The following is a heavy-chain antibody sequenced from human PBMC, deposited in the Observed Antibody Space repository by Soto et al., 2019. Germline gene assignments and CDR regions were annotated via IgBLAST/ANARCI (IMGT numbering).Heavy chain of an antibody. CDR1: GFTFSSYA. V-gene: IGHV3-23*01. CDR2: ISGSGGST. D-gene: IGHD3-10*01. J-gene: IGHJ4*02. CDR3: AKDPLDESSGIHDY. Sequence: EVQLLESGGGLVQPGGSLRLSCAASGFTFSSYAIIWVRQAPGKGLEWVSAISGSGGSTYYADSVKGRFTSSRDNSKNTLYLQMNRLRAEDTAVYYCAKDPLDESSGIHDYWGQGTLVTVSS.